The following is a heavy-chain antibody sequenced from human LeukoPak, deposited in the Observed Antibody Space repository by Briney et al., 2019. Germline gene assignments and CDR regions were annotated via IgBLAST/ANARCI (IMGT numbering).Heavy chain of an antibody. V-gene: IGHV3-23*01. CDR3: AKVGPYDSSGYYFTFQH. CDR1: GFTFSSYA. CDR2: ISGSGGST. Sequence: GGSLRLSCAASGFTFSSYAMSWVRQAPGKGLEWVSVISGSGGSTYYADSAKGRFTISRDNSKNTLHLQMNSLRAEDTAVYYCAKVGPYDSSGYYFTFQHWGQGTLVTVSS. J-gene: IGHJ1*01. D-gene: IGHD3-22*01.